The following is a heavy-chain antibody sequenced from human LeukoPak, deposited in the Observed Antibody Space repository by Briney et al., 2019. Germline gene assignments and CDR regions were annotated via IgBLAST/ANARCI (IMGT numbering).Heavy chain of an antibody. V-gene: IGHV3-21*01. CDR2: TSESNDNI. Sequence: GGSLRLSCAAPGFTFSNYYMHWLRQAPFRGLEWVSSTSESNDNIKYADSVKGRFTISRDNAKTSLYLQMNNLRPDDTAVYYCARARYHYDNTGHSYWYFDLWGRGTLVTVSS. J-gene: IGHJ2*01. D-gene: IGHD3-9*01. CDR3: ARARYHYDNTGHSYWYFDL. CDR1: GFTFSNYY.